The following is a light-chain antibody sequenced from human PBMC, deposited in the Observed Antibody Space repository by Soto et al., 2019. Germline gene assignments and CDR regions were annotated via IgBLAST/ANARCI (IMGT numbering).Light chain of an antibody. J-gene: IGKJ5*01. CDR3: QQYGSSIT. V-gene: IGKV3-20*01. CDR1: QSVRSAY. Sequence: EIVLTQSPGTLSLSPGERATLSCRASQSVRSAYLAWYQQKPGQAPSLLIYDASSRAAGIPDRFSGSGSGTDFTLTISRLEPEDFAVYYCQQYGSSITFGQGTRLEIK. CDR2: DAS.